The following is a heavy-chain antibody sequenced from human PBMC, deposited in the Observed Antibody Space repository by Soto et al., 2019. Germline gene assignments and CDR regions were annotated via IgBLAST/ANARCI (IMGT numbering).Heavy chain of an antibody. J-gene: IGHJ4*02. Sequence: EVQLVESGGGLVKPGGSLRLSCAASGFTFSSYSMNWVRQAPGKGLEWVSSISSSSSYIYYADSVKGRFTISRDNAMNSLYLQMNSLRAEDTAVYYCARGAYCGGDCSHDYWGQGTLVTVSS. CDR3: ARGAYCGGDCSHDY. CDR2: ISSSSSYI. CDR1: GFTFSSYS. V-gene: IGHV3-21*01. D-gene: IGHD2-21*01.